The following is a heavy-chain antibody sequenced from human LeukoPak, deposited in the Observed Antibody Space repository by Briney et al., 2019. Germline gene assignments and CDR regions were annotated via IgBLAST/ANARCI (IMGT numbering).Heavy chain of an antibody. D-gene: IGHD1-1*01. CDR2: IDQDGSVK. V-gene: IGHV3-7*01. CDR1: GFTFSNYW. CDR3: ATPTAGTWHFDY. J-gene: IGHJ4*02. Sequence: PGGSLRLSCSASGFTFSNYWMTWVLQAPGKGLEWVANIDQDGSVKYYVDSVKGRFTISRDNAKNSLYLQMNSLRAEDTAVYYCATPTAGTWHFDYWGQGTLVTVSS.